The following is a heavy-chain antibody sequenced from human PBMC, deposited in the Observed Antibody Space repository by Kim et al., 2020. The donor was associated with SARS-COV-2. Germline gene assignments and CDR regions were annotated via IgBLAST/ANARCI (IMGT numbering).Heavy chain of an antibody. CDR2: ISSSSSYI. CDR3: ARFIAEADRKRRDV. D-gene: IGHD6-19*01. V-gene: IGHV3-21*01. J-gene: IGHJ6*02. CDR1: GFTFSSYS. Sequence: GGSLRLSCAASGFTFSSYSMNWVRQAPGKGLEWVSSISSSSSYIYYADSVKGRFTISRDNPKNSLYLQMNSLRAEDTAVYYCARFIAEADRKRRDVWGQGTRVTVSS.